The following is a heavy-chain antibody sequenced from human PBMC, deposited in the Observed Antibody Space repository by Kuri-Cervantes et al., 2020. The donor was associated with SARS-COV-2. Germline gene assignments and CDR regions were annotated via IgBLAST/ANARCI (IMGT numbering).Heavy chain of an antibody. CDR3: AKDMTPDYGGNVDY. J-gene: IGHJ4*02. CDR1: GFTFDDYT. CDR2: TSWDGGST. Sequence: GESLKISCAASGFTFDDYTMHWVRQAPGKGLEWVSLTSWDGGSTYYADSVKGRFTISRDNSKNSLYLQMNSLRTEDTALYYCAKDMTPDYGGNVDYWGQGTLVTVSS. D-gene: IGHD4-23*01. V-gene: IGHV3-43*01.